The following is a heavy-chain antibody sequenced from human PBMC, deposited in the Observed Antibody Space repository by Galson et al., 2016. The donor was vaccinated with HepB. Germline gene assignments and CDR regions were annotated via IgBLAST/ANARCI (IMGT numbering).Heavy chain of an antibody. CDR3: VKDRSGRYYYYGMDV. D-gene: IGHD3-3*01. J-gene: IGHJ6*04. CDR2: ISWNSNSI. V-gene: IGHV3-9*01. Sequence: SLRLSCAASGFPLNQYAMHWVRQAPGKGLEWVSDISWNSNSIDYADSVKGRFTVSRDNAKNSLYLQMYSLRPEDTALYYCVKDRSGRYYYYGMDVWGKGTTVTVSS. CDR1: GFPLNQYA.